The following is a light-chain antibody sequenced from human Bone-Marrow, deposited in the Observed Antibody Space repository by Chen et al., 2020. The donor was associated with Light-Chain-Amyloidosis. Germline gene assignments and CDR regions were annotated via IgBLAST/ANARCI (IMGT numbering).Light chain of an antibody. Sequence: SYELTHTPSVSVSPRQTARITCSGEDLPTEYAYWYQQKTGQAPVLVINRDTERPSGISERVSGSSSGTTATLTISGVQAEDEADYHCQSADSSGTYEVIFGGGTKLTVL. CDR1: DLPTEY. CDR2: RDT. V-gene: IGLV3-25*03. CDR3: QSADSSGTYEVI. J-gene: IGLJ2*01.